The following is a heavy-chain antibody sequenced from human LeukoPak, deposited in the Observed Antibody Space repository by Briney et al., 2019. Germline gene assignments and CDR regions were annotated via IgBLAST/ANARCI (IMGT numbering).Heavy chain of an antibody. CDR1: GFSFSNYW. D-gene: IGHD6-19*01. J-gene: IGHJ4*02. V-gene: IGHV3-74*01. CDR3: ARDWKQGSGWFFDY. Sequence: GGSLRFSCAASGFSFSNYWMHWVRQAPGKGLVWVTRMNSDGSATYYADSVQGRFTISRDNAKNTLYLQMNSLRAEDTAMYFCARDWKQGSGWFFDYWGQGTLVTVSS. CDR2: MNSDGSAT.